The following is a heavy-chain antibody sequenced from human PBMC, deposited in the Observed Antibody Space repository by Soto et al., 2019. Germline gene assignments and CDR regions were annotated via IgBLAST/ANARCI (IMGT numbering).Heavy chain of an antibody. J-gene: IGHJ4*02. CDR2: ISVYNGDT. Sequence: QVQLVQSGAEVKKPGASVKVSCKASGYTFSNYGISWVRQAPGQGLEWMGTISVYNGDTNYAQKFQGRVTMTTDTSTSTAHMEVRSLRSDDTAVXXXXRTDSGDYVPPLDYWGQGTLVTVSS. CDR3: XRTDSGDYVPPLDY. D-gene: IGHD4-17*01. CDR1: GYTFSNYG. V-gene: IGHV1-18*01.